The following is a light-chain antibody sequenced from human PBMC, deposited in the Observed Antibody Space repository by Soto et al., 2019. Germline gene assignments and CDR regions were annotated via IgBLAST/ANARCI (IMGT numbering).Light chain of an antibody. Sequence: DIQMTQSPSSLSASVGDRVTITCRASQSISSYLNWYQQKPGRAPKLLIYAASNLQSGVPSSFSGIGSGTDFTLTISSLQPEDFASYFCQQSYSMPYTFGQGTKLAIK. V-gene: IGKV1-39*01. CDR1: QSISSY. J-gene: IGKJ2*01. CDR2: AAS. CDR3: QQSYSMPYT.